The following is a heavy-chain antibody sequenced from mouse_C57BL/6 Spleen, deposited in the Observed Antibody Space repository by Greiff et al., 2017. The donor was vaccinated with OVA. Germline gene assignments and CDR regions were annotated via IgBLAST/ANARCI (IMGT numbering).Heavy chain of an antibody. V-gene: IGHV5-17*01. CDR3: AREAGRGRYYFDY. J-gene: IGHJ2*01. CDR1: GFTFSDYG. Sequence: EVQLVESGGGLVKPGGSLKLSCAASGFTFSDYGMHWVRQAPEKGLEWVAYIRSGSRTIYYADTVKGRFTISRDNAKNTLFLQMTSLRSEDTAMYYCAREAGRGRYYFDYWGQGTTLTVSS. D-gene: IGHD4-1*01. CDR2: IRSGSRTI.